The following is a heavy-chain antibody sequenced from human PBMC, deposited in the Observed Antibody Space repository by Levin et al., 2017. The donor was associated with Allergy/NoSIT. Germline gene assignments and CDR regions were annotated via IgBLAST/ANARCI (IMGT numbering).Heavy chain of an antibody. J-gene: IGHJ6*03. CDR1: GGSISSYH. Sequence: SQTLSLTCTVSGGSISSYHWSWIRQPPGKGLEWIGYIYYSGSTNYNPSLKSRVTISVATSKNQFPLKLSSATAADTAVYYCARGSHYSYCYMDVWGKGSTVTVTS. CDR3: ARGSHYSYCYMDV. V-gene: IGHV4-59*01. CDR2: IYYSGST.